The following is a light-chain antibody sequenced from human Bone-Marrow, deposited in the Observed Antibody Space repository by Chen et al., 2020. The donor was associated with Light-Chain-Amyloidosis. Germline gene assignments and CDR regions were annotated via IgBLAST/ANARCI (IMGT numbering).Light chain of an antibody. J-gene: IGKJ3*01. Sequence: EIVLTQSPGTLSLSPGERATLSCRASQSVSSSYLAWYQQKPGQAPRLLIYGASSRATGIPDRISGSGSGTDFTLTISRLDHEDFAVYYCQQYGSSVTFGPGTKVDIK. V-gene: IGKV3-20*01. CDR3: QQYGSSVT. CDR1: QSVSSSY. CDR2: GAS.